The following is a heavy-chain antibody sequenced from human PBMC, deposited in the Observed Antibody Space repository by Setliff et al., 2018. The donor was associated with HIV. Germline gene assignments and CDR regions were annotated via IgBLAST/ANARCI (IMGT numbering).Heavy chain of an antibody. J-gene: IGHJ3*02. CDR3: ARGRYSSGWYKDAFDI. D-gene: IGHD6-19*01. V-gene: IGHV4-61*02. CDR1: GGSISSGSYY. CDR2: IYTSGNT. Sequence: SETLSLTCTVSGGSISSGSYYWSWIRQPAGKGLEWIGCIYTSGNTNYNPSLKSRVTISADTSKKQFSLKLNSVTAADTAVYYCARGRYSSGWYKDAFDIWGQGTMVTVSS.